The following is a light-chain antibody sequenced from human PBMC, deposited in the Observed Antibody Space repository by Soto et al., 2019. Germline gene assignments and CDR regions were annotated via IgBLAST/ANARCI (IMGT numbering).Light chain of an antibody. CDR3: QQYNNWPWLT. CDR2: GAS. CDR1: QSVISY. Sequence: EVVMTQSPVTLSVSPGEGATLSCRASQSVISYLAWYQQKPGQAPRLLIYGASTRATDVPARFSGSGSGTEFTLTISSLPPEEFGVYYCQQYNNWPWLTFGGGTKVEI. V-gene: IGKV3-15*01. J-gene: IGKJ4*01.